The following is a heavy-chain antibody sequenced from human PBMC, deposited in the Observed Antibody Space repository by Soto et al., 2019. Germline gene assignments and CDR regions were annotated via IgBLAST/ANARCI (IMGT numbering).Heavy chain of an antibody. J-gene: IGHJ4*02. D-gene: IGHD6-13*01. CDR1: GGTFSRYA. CDR2: IIPIFGTA. CDR3: ADLAAACTSY. Sequence: QVQLVQSGAEVKKPGSSVQVSCQASGGTFSRYAISWVRQAPGQGLEWMGGIIPIFGTANYAQEFQGRVTITADNSTSPAYMELRSLRSEDTAVYYCADLAAACTSYWGQGTLVTVSS. V-gene: IGHV1-69*06.